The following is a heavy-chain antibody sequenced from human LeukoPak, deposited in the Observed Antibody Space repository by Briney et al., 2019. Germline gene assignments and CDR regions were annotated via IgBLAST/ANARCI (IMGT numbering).Heavy chain of an antibody. D-gene: IGHD3-16*01. V-gene: IGHV4-39*01. CDR1: GGAISGSSYY. CDR3: ARSLHGAGHRFDY. J-gene: IGHJ4*02. Sequence: SETLSLTCTVSGGAISGSSYYWGWIRQPPGKGLEWIGTFYYTGNTFHNPSLNGRVTISVDTSKNQFSLNLNSVTAADTAVYYCARSLHGAGHRFDYWGQGTLVTVSS. CDR2: FYYTGNT.